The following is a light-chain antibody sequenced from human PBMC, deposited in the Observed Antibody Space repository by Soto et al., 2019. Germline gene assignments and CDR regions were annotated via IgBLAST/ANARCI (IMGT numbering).Light chain of an antibody. CDR1: SSNIGTNA. CDR2: GTN. CDR3: AAWDNSLNGL. V-gene: IGLV1-44*01. Sequence: QSVLTQPPSASGTPGQRVTISCSGSSSNIGTNAVSWYQQLPGTAPKLLIYGTNQRPSGVPDRFSGSKSGTSASLAISGLQSEDEADHYCAAWDNSLNGLFGGGTKLTVL. J-gene: IGLJ3*02.